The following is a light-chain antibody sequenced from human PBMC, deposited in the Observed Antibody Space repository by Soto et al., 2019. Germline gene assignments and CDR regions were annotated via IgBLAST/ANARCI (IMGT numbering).Light chain of an antibody. Sequence: DIQMTQSPSTLSASVGDRVTITCRASQSISSWLAWYQQKPGKAPKLLIYDASRLESGGPSRFSGSGSGTEFTLTISSLQPDDFATYYCQRYENYWTFGQGTKVDI. CDR1: QSISSW. V-gene: IGKV1-5*01. J-gene: IGKJ1*01. CDR2: DAS. CDR3: QRYENYWT.